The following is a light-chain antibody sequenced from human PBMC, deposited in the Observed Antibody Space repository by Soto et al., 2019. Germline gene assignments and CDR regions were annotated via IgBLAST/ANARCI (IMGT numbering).Light chain of an antibody. V-gene: IGKV1-39*01. Sequence: DIQMTQSPYSLSASVGDRVTITCRASQSISSYLNWYQQKPGKAPKLLIYAASSLQSGVPSRFSGSGSGTDFTLTIISLQPEDFATYYCQQSYSTPVTFGQGTKV. CDR1: QSISSY. CDR2: AAS. J-gene: IGKJ1*01. CDR3: QQSYSTPVT.